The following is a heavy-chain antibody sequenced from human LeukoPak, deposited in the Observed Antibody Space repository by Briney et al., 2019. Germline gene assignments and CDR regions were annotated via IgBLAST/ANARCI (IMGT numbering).Heavy chain of an antibody. Sequence: SETLSLACSVSGGSISSYHWSWIRQPPGKGLEWSGNIYTSGSTNYNPSLKSRVTISVDTSKNQFSLKLSSVTAADTAVYYCARLSWWFDPWGQGTLVTVSS. CDR1: GGSISSYH. J-gene: IGHJ5*02. CDR3: ARLSWWFDP. V-gene: IGHV4-4*09. CDR2: IYTSGST.